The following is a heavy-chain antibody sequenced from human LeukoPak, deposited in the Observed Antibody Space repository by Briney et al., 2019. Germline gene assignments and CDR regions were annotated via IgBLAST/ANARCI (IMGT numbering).Heavy chain of an antibody. D-gene: IGHD3-22*01. V-gene: IGHV3-11*01. CDR3: ARTDHYYDSSGPLSDPPKI. J-gene: IGHJ3*02. CDR2: ISSSGSTI. Sequence: PGGSLRLSCAASGFTFSDYYMSWIRQAPGKGLEWVSYISSSGSTIYYADSVKGRFTISRDNAKNALYLQMNSLRAEDTAVYYCARTDHYYDSSGPLSDPPKIWGQGTMVTVSS. CDR1: GFTFSDYY.